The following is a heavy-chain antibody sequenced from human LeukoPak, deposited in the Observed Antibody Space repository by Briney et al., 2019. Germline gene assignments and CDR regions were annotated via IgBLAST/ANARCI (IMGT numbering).Heavy chain of an antibody. CDR2: IYYSGST. D-gene: IGHD1-20*01. CDR1: GGSISSYY. J-gene: IGHJ4*02. Sequence: SETLSLTCTVSGGSISSYYWSWIRQPPGKGLEWIGYIYYSGSTNYNPSLKSRVTISVDTSKDQFSLKMSSVTAADTAVFYWTCGAITGTNDHWGQGTLVPVSS. CDR3: TCGAITGTNDH. V-gene: IGHV4-59*01.